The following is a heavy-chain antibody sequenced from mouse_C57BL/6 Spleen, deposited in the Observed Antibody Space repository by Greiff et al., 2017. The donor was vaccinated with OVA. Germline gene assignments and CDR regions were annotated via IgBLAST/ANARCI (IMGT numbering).Heavy chain of an antibody. CDR1: GYTFTSYW. J-gene: IGHJ2*01. CDR3: ARSTPGNY. V-gene: IGHV1-61*01. D-gene: IGHD5-1*01. CDR2: IYPTDSET. Sequence: QVQLQQPGAELVRPGSSVKLSCKASGYTFTSYWMDWVKQRPGQGLEWIGNIYPTDSETHYNQKFKDKATLTVDKSSSTAYMQLSSLTSEDSAVYYYARSTPGNYWGQGTTLTVSS.